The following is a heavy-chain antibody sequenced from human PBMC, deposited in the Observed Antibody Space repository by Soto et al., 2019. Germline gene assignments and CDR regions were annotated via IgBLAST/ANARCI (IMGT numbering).Heavy chain of an antibody. CDR1: GTSIRRRDYY. Sequence: SETLSLTCSVSGTSIRRRDYYWGWIRQTPGKGLEWIGNIDYTGVTYYNPYLRSRVTVSKDTSKNQFPLKVASVTAADTAIFYCGRVMIATRRHTDSDYWGQGTQVTVSS. CDR2: IDYTGVT. CDR3: GRVMIATRRHTDSDY. V-gene: IGHV4-39*01. D-gene: IGHD2-2*01. J-gene: IGHJ4*02.